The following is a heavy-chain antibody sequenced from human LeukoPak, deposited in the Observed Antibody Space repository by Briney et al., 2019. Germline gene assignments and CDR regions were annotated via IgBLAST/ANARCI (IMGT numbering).Heavy chain of an antibody. CDR1: GFIFSNYG. V-gene: IGHV3-53*01. Sequence: GGSLRLSCAASGFIFSNYGMNWVRQAPGKGLEWVSVIYSGGSTYYADSVKGRFTISRDNSKNTLYLQMNSLRAEDTAVYYCARVLTMDMITFGGVIVDEYYFDYWGQGTLVTVSS. CDR2: IYSGGST. D-gene: IGHD3-16*02. J-gene: IGHJ4*02. CDR3: ARVLTMDMITFGGVIVDEYYFDY.